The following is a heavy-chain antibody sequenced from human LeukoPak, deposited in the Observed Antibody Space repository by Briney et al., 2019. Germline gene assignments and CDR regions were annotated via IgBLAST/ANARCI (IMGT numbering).Heavy chain of an antibody. CDR2: IYYSGST. D-gene: IGHD3-9*01. CDR1: GGSISSSSYY. V-gene: IGHV4-39*01. J-gene: IGHJ4*02. CDR3: ASGAESVFDWRDY. Sequence: SETLSLTCTVSGGSISSSSYYWGWIRQPPGKGLEWIGSIYYSGSTYYNPSLKSQVTISVDTSKNQFSLKLTSVTAADTAVYYCASGAESVFDWRDYWGQGTLVTVSS.